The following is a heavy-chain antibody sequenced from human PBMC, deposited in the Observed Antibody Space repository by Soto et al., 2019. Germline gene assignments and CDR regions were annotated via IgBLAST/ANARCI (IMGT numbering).Heavy chain of an antibody. CDR2: INPKFGDT. Sequence: QVQLVQSGAAVKEPGDSVRVSCEASGYTFTAYYIHWVRQAPGQGLEWMGWINPKFGDTTYAQDFQGRVSMTRDMSISTLYMELSRLTSVDTAIYYCARNMDYYYGRGSGNGHGVWGQGTTVTVFS. CDR3: ARNMDYYYGRGSGNGHGV. D-gene: IGHD3-10*02. V-gene: IGHV1-2*02. CDR1: GYTFTAYY. J-gene: IGHJ6*02.